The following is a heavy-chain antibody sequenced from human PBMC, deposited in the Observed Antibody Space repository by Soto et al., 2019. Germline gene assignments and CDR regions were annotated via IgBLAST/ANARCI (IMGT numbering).Heavy chain of an antibody. CDR1: GGSFSGYY. D-gene: IGHD3-3*01. CDR2: INHSGST. V-gene: IGHV4-34*01. J-gene: IGHJ6*02. CDR3: ARGERLYYYYYGMDV. Sequence: SETLSLTCAVYGGSFSGYYWSWIRQPPGKGLEWIGEINHSGSTNYNPSLKSRVTISVDTSKNQFSLKLSSVTAADTAVYYCARGERLYYYYYGMDVWGQGSTVTVSS.